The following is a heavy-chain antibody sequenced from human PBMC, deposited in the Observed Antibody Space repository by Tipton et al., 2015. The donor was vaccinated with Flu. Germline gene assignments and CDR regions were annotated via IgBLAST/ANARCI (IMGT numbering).Heavy chain of an antibody. D-gene: IGHD6-19*01. Sequence: VQLVQSGAEVKKPGESLKISCKGSGYSFTSYWIGWVRQMPGKGLEWMGIIYPGDSDTRYSPSFQGQVTISADKSISTAYLQWSSLKASATAMYYCVRQGSGWDKARDPFDYWGPGTLVTVSS. J-gene: IGHJ4*02. CDR3: VRQGSGWDKARDPFDY. V-gene: IGHV5-51*01. CDR1: GYSFTSYW. CDR2: IYPGDSDT.